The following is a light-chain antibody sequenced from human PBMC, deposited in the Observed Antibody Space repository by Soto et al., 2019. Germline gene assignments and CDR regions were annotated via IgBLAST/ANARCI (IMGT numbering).Light chain of an antibody. CDR3: RQYGSSPSYT. J-gene: IGKJ2*01. Sequence: EMVLTQSPGTLSLSPGERATLSYRASQSVSSSSYLAWYQQKPGQAPRLLIYGASSRATGIPDRFSGSGYATDFTLTISRLEPEDFAVYYCRQYGSSPSYTFGQGTKLEIK. CDR2: GAS. CDR1: QSVSSSSY. V-gene: IGKV3-20*01.